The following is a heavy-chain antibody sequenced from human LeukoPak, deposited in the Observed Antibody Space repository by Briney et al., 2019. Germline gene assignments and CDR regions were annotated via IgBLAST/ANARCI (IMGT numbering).Heavy chain of an antibody. CDR3: VRHMVRGIVVNEYFQH. D-gene: IGHD3-10*01. V-gene: IGHV3-64D*06. CDR1: GFTFSSYA. CDR2: ISSNGGST. Sequence: GGSLRLSCSASGFTFSSYAMHWVRQAPGKGLEYVPAISSNGGSTYYADSVKGRFTISRDNSKNTLYLQMSSLRAEDTAVYYCVRHMVRGIVVNEYFQHWGQGTLVTVSS. J-gene: IGHJ1*01.